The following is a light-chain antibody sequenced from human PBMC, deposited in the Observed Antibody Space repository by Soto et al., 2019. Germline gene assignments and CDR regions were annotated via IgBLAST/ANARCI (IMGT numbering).Light chain of an antibody. V-gene: IGKV1-5*03. CDR3: QQYNDSFPT. CDR2: KAS. J-gene: IGKJ1*01. Sequence: DIQMTQPPSTLSASVGDRVTISCRASQNINTWLAWYKQQPGKAPQLLIYKASSLESGVPSRFSGSGSGTDFTLTISSLRPDDFVTFYCQQYNDSFPTFGQGTKVEIK. CDR1: QNINTW.